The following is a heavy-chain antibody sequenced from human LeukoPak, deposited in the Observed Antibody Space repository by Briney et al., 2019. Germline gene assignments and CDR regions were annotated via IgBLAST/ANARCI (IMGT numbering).Heavy chain of an antibody. V-gene: IGHV3-30-3*01. CDR3: ARDAPSYSNNCIFHY. D-gene: IGHD6-13*01. CDR1: GFIFSNYA. CDR2: LSHDESHK. J-gene: IGHJ4*02. Sequence: HTGGSLRLSCAASGFIFSNYALHWVRQAPGKGLEWVAGLSHDESHKSYADSVRGRFTISRDNSKNTLYLQMNSLRAEGTAVYFCARDAPSYSNNCIFHYWGQGTLVTVSS.